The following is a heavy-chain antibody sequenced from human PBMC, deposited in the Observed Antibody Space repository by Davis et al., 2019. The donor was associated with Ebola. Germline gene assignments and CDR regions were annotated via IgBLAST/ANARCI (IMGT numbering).Heavy chain of an antibody. CDR3: ARAPPGSRFRLDH. J-gene: IGHJ4*02. D-gene: IGHD6-13*01. CDR2: ISYGGSKK. V-gene: IGHV3-30*03. CDR1: GITFSTYG. Sequence: GGSLRLSCAASGITFSTYGMHWVRQAPGKGLEWVAAISYGGSKKGYADSVKGRFTVSRDDATDSFYLQMDSLRVEDTAVYYCARAPPGSRFRLDHWGQGTLVTGSS.